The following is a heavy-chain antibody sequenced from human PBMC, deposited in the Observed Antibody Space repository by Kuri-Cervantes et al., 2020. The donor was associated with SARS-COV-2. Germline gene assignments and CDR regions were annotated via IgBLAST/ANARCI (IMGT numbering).Heavy chain of an antibody. V-gene: IGHV4-31*03. CDR3: ASRTYYYDSSGYYSPPQFDY. CDR2: IYYSGST. CDR1: GGSISSGGYY. Sequence: SETLSLTCTVSGGSISSGGYYWSWIRQHPGKGLEWIGYIYYSGSTYYNPSLKSRVTISVDTSKNQFSLKLSSVTAADTAAYYCASRTYYYDSSGYYSPPQFDYWGQGTLVTVSS. J-gene: IGHJ4*02. D-gene: IGHD3-22*01.